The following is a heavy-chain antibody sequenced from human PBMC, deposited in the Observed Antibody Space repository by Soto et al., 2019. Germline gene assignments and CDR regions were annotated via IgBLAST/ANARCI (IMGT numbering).Heavy chain of an antibody. Sequence: SETLSLTCAVSGGSISSSNWWSWVRQPPGKGLEWIGEIYHSGSTNYNPSLKSRVTISGDKSKNQFSLKLGPVTAADTAVYYCARGVYYYDSIWVWNWFDPWGQGTLVTVSS. D-gene: IGHD3-22*01. CDR1: GGSISSSNW. CDR2: IYHSGST. V-gene: IGHV4-4*02. J-gene: IGHJ5*02. CDR3: ARGVYYYDSIWVWNWFDP.